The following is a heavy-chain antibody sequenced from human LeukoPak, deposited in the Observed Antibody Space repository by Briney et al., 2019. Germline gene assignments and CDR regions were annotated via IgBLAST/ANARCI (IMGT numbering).Heavy chain of an antibody. CDR2: IGGSGSST. Sequence: GGSLRLSCAASGFTFSNYGMSWVRQAPGKGLEWVSDIGGSGSSTYYADSVKGRFTISRDNSKNTLYLQMNSLRAEDTAVYYCAELGITMIGGVWGKGTTVTISS. J-gene: IGHJ6*04. CDR3: AELGITMIGGV. CDR1: GFTFSNYG. V-gene: IGHV3-23*01. D-gene: IGHD3-10*02.